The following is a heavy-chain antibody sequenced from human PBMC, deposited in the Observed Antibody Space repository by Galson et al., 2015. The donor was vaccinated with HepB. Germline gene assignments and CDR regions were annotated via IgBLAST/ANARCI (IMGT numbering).Heavy chain of an antibody. V-gene: IGHV2-5*02. D-gene: IGHD3-3*01. CDR1: GFSLSTSGVG. CDR3: AHRLGETDDFWSGPDRKPLSRFDP. CDR2: IYWDDDK. Sequence: PALVKPTQTLTLTCTFSGFSLSTSGVGVGWVRQPPGKALEWLALIYWDDDKRYSPSLKSRLTITKDTSKNQVVLTMTNMDPVDTATYYCAHRLGETDDFWSGPDRKPLSRFDPWGQGTLVTVSS. J-gene: IGHJ5*02.